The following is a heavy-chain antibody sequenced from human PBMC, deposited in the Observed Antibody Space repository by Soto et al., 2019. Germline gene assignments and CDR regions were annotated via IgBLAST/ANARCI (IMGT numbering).Heavy chain of an antibody. J-gene: IGHJ5*02. CDR3: AKISYDRRDNPS. V-gene: IGHV3-23*01. CDR1: GFIFSSYS. D-gene: IGHD3-22*01. CDR2: VRGSGTDI. Sequence: GGSLRLSCAASGFIFSSYSMSWVRQAPGKGLEWVSAVRGSGTDIHYSDSVKGRFTISRDNSKNTLYLQMKSLRADDTAVYYCAKISYDRRDNPSWGQGTLVTVSS.